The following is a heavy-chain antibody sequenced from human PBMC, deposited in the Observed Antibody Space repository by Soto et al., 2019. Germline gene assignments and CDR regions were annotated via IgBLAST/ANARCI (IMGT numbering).Heavy chain of an antibody. V-gene: IGHV3-23*01. CDR3: AKGSIEYSASVDN. J-gene: IGHJ4*02. CDR2: ISARGGSS. CDR1: GFSLNSYA. Sequence: EVQLLESGGGLVQPGGSLRLSCAASGFSLNSYAMVWVRQAPGKGLEWVSVISARGGSSYFADSVKGRFTISRDNSKNVLSLEMNSLSAEDTAIYFCAKGSIEYSASVDNWGQGTLVLVSS. D-gene: IGHD5-12*01.